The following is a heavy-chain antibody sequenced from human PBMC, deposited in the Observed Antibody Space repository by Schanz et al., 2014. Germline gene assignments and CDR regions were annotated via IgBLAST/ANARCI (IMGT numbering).Heavy chain of an antibody. CDR2: IIPILGME. Sequence: QVQLVQSGAEVKKPGSSVKVSCKASGGTFSSFAIFWVRQAPGQGLEWMGTIIPILGMENYAQKFQGRVTMTTDTSTSTVYMELRSLRSDDTAVYYCARTDQQMQRPDYWGQGTLVIVSS. V-gene: IGHV1-69*04. CDR3: ARTDQQMQRPDY. J-gene: IGHJ4*02. CDR1: GGTFSSFA. D-gene: IGHD2-2*01.